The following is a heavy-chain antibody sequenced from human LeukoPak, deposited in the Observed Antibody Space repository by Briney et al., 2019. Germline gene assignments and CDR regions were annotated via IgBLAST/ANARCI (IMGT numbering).Heavy chain of an antibody. D-gene: IGHD6-13*01. CDR2: IYTSGST. Sequence: SETLSLTCTVSGGSINNYYWSWIRQPPGKGLEWIGYIYTSGSTNYNPSLKSRVTISVDTSKNQFSLKLSSVTAADTAVYYCARLNSSSWYSYYYYGMDVWGQGTTVTVSS. J-gene: IGHJ6*02. V-gene: IGHV4-4*09. CDR1: GGSINNYY. CDR3: ARLNSSSWYSYYYYGMDV.